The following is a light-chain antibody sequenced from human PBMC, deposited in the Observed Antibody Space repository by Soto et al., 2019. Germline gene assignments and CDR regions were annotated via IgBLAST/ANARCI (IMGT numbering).Light chain of an antibody. CDR2: GAS. V-gene: IGKV3-15*01. Sequence: EIVMTQSPGTLSVSPGERATLSFRASQTVSRHLAWYQQKPGQAPRLLIYGASTRATGIPARFTGSGSGTEFTLTISSLQFDDSAVYYCQQYNNWWTFGQGTKVDI. J-gene: IGKJ1*01. CDR1: QTVSRH. CDR3: QQYNNWWT.